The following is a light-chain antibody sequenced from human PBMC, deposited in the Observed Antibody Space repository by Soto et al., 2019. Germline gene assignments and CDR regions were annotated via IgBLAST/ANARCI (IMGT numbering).Light chain of an antibody. CDR3: QHSNRFLVLT. CDR2: GTS. Sequence: DIQMTQSPSSVSASVGDRVTITCRASQGISSWLAWYQQKPGKAPKLLIYGTSSLQSGVPSRFSGSGSGTDFTLTISNLQPEDVATYCCQHSNRFLVLTFGGGTKVEMK. J-gene: IGKJ4*01. V-gene: IGKV1-12*01. CDR1: QGISSW.